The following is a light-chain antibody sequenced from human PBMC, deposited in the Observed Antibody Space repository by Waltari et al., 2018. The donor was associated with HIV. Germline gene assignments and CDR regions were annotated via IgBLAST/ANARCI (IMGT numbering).Light chain of an antibody. CDR2: GTS. V-gene: IGKV1-39*01. J-gene: IGKJ1*01. CDR1: QTISTY. CDR3: QKSFAPPRT. Sequence: DLQATQSLSSLSASVGDRVTINCPASQTISTYLNWYQQRPGKAPKHLIYGTSTLQRGVPARFSGSGSGTDFSLTIRTLHPEDCATYDCQKSFAPPRTFGHGTKVEV.